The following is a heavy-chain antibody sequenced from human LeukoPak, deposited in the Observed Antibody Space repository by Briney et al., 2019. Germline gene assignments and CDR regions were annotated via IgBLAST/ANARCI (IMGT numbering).Heavy chain of an antibody. CDR1: GFTFSSYS. CDR3: ARGEYYDILTGLYYYYYGMDV. CDR2: ISSSSSTI. J-gene: IGHJ6*02. D-gene: IGHD3-9*01. V-gene: IGHV3-48*01. Sequence: GGAVRLSCAASGFTFSSYSMNWVRQAPGKGLEWVSYISSSSSTIYYADSVKGRFTISRDNAKDSLYLQMNSLRAEDTAVYYCARGEYYDILTGLYYYYYGMDVWGQGTTVTVSS.